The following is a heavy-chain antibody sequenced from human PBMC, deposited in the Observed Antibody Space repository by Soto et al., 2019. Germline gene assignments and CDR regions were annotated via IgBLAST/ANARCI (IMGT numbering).Heavy chain of an antibody. CDR2: VYYSGTT. V-gene: IGHV4-39*01. Sequence: SETLSLTCTVSGGSMISSSHYWGWIRQPPGKGLEWVGNVYYSGTTYYKPSLNSRATISVDTSKNQFSLELSSVSAADTAVYYCARLGDYIWGSYRYIGIDSWGQGTLVTVSS. J-gene: IGHJ4*02. CDR1: GGSMISSSHY. CDR3: ARLGDYIWGSYRYIGIDS. D-gene: IGHD3-16*02.